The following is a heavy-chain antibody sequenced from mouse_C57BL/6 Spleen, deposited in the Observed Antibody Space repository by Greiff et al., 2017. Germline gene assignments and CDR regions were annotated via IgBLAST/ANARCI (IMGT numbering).Heavy chain of an antibody. J-gene: IGHJ1*03. CDR2: IDPSDSYT. D-gene: IGHD1-1*01. CDR3: ASATVVATEWYFDV. CDR1: GYTFTSYW. V-gene: IGHV1-69*01. Sequence: VQLQQPGAELVMPGASVKLSCTASGYTFTSYWMHWVKQRPGQGLEWIGEIDPSDSYTNYNQKFKGKSTLTVDKSSSTAYMQLSSLTSEDSAVYYCASATVVATEWYFDVWGTGTTVTVSS.